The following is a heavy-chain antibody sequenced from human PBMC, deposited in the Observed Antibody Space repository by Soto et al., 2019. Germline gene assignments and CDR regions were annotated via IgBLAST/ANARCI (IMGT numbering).Heavy chain of an antibody. CDR1: GFTFSDST. Sequence: EVQLVESGGGLVQPGGSLKVSCAASGFTFSDSTIHWVRQASGKGLEWVGRIRSEVYSYATVCAASVQDRFTISRDDSKNTAYLQINSHKNEDTAVYYCSRSPRSYCMDVWGQGTTGTVTS. CDR2: IRSEVYSYAT. V-gene: IGHV3-73*02. J-gene: IGHJ6*02. CDR3: SRSPRSYCMDV. D-gene: IGHD3-10*01.